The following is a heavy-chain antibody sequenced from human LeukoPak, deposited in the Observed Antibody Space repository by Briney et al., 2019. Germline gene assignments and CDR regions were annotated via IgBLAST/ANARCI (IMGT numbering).Heavy chain of an antibody. CDR2: ISSSSSTI. V-gene: IGHV3-48*01. D-gene: IGHD6-13*01. Sequence: PGGSLRLSCAASGFTFSSYSMNWVRQAPGKGLEWVSYISSSSSTIYYADSVKGRFTISRDNAKNSLYLQMNSLRAEDTAVYYCARLLSTGAAAGTLVSRDYWGQGTLVTVSS. CDR1: GFTFSSYS. J-gene: IGHJ4*02. CDR3: ARLLSTGAAAGTLVSRDY.